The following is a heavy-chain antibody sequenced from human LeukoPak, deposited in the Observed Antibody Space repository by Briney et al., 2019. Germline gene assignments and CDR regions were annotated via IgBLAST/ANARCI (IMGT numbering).Heavy chain of an antibody. D-gene: IGHD3-10*01. J-gene: IGHJ4*02. CDR2: INPSGGST. CDR3: ARDSVTSGSGSSYFDY. V-gene: IGHV1-46*01. CDR1: GYTFTGYY. Sequence: ASVKVSCKASGYTFTGYYMHWVRQAPGQGLEWMGIINPSGGSTSYAQKFQGRVTMTRDTSTSTVYMELSSLRSEDTAVYYCARDSVTSGSGSSYFDYWGQGTLVTVSS.